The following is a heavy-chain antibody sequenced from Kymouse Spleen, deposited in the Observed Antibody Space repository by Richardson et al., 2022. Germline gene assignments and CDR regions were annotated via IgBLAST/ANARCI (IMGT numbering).Heavy chain of an antibody. J-gene: IGHJ5*02. CDR2: IWYDGSNK. CDR3: ARDQDYSNYVLLWFGGSFDP. Sequence: QVQLVESGGGVVQPGRSLRLSCAASGFTFSSYGMHWVRQAPGKGLEWVAVIWYDGSNKYYADSVKGRFTISRDNSKNTLYLQMNSLRAEDTAVYYCARDQDYSNYVLLWFGGSFDPWGQGTLVTVSS. CDR1: GFTFSSYG. V-gene: IGHV3-33*01. D-gene: IGHD3-10*01.